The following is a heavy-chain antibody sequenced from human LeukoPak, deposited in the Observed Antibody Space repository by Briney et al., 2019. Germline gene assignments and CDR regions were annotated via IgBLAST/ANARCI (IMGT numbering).Heavy chain of an antibody. CDR1: VFTYSSYR. Sequence: GGPLRLSCAASVFTYSSYRMHWVRQAPGKGLVWVSRTNIDGSSTTYADSVKGRLTISRDNTKNTLYLQMNSLRAEDTAVYYCARGGCSSTSCYILDYWGQGTLVTVSS. J-gene: IGHJ4*02. CDR3: ARGGCSSTSCYILDY. D-gene: IGHD2-2*02. V-gene: IGHV3-74*01. CDR2: TNIDGSST.